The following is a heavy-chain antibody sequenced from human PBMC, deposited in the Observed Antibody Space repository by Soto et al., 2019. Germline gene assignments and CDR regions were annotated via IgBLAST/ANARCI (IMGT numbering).Heavy chain of an antibody. D-gene: IGHD1-26*01. V-gene: IGHV4-59*01. J-gene: IGHJ6*02. CDR2: IYYSGST. CDR3: ARDGGSYYGMDV. Sequence: SETLSLTCTVSGGSISSYYWSWIRQPPGKGLEWIGYIYYSGSTNYNPSLKSRVTISVDTSRTRFSLKLSSVTAADTAVYYCARDGGSYYGMDVWGQGTTVTVSS. CDR1: GGSISSYY.